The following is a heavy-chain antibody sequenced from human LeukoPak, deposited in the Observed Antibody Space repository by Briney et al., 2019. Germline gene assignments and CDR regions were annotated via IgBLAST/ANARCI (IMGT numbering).Heavy chain of an antibody. CDR2: IYTSGST. Sequence: SETLSLTCTVSGGSISSYYWSWIRQPAGKGLEWIGRIYTSGSTNYNPSLKSRVTMSVDTSKNQFSLKLSSVTAADTAVYYCARERAYCSGGSCYSMGFDYWGQGTLVTVSS. V-gene: IGHV4-4*07. CDR3: ARERAYCSGGSCYSMGFDY. D-gene: IGHD2-15*01. J-gene: IGHJ4*02. CDR1: GGSISSYY.